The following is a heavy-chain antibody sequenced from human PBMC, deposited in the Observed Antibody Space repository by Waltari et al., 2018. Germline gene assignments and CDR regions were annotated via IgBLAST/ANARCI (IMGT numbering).Heavy chain of an antibody. CDR1: GGSFSGYY. D-gene: IGHD3-22*01. CDR3: ARVEYDSSGYYYNY. J-gene: IGHJ4*02. V-gene: IGHV4-34*01. Sequence: QVQLQQWGAGLLKPSETLSLTCAVYGGSFSGYYWSWIRQPPGKGLEWVGEIHHSGSTNYNPSLKSRVTISVDTSKNQFSLKLSSVTAADTAVYYCARVEYDSSGYYYNYWGQGTLVTVSS. CDR2: IHHSGST.